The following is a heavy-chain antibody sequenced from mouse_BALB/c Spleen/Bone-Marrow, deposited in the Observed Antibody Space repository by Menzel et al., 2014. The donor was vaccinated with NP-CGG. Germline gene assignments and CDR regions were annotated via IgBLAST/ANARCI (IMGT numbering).Heavy chain of an antibody. CDR2: IWSGGST. V-gene: IGHV2-2*01. Sequence: QVQLQQSGPGLVQPSQSLSITCTVSGFSLTSDGIHWVRQSPRKGLEWLGVIWSGGSTDYNEAFISRLNISKDNSKSQVFFTMNSLQADDTAIYYCARNGHYYAMDFWGQRTSVNISS. CDR3: ARNGHYYAMDF. CDR1: GFSLTSDG. J-gene: IGHJ4*01.